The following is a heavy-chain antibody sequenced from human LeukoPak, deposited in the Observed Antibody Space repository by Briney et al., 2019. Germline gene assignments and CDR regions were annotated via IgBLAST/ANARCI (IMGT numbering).Heavy chain of an antibody. CDR3: ANLIVVVPADAFDI. V-gene: IGHV3-21*01. D-gene: IGHD2-2*01. CDR1: GFTFSSCS. CDR2: ISSSSSYI. Sequence: GGSLRLSCAASGFTFSSCSMTWVRQAPGKGLEWVSSISSSSSYIYYADSVKGRFTISRDNAKNSLYLQMNSLRAEDTAVYYCANLIVVVPADAFDIWGQGTMVTVSS. J-gene: IGHJ3*02.